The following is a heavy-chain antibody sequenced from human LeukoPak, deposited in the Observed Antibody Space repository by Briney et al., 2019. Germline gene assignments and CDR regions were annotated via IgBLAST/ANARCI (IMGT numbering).Heavy chain of an antibody. CDR2: INNDGSDT. J-gene: IGHJ4*02. CDR3: VRIRPYYDSSGYLDY. Sequence: GGSLRLACAASGFTFTSYWMHWVRQAPGKGLVWVSRINNDGSDTIYADSVKGRFTISRDNAKNTLYLEMNSLRAEDTAVYYCVRIRPYYDSSGYLDYWGQGTLVTVSS. D-gene: IGHD3-22*01. CDR1: GFTFTSYW. V-gene: IGHV3-74*01.